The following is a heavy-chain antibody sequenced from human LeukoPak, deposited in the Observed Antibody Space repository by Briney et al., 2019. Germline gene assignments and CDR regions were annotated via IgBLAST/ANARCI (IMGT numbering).Heavy chain of an antibody. CDR2: IYTSGST. J-gene: IGHJ6*03. CDR3: ARGQGYYYYYYMDV. Sequence: PSETLSLPCTVSGGSISSGSYYWSWIRQPAGKGLEWIGRIYTSGSTNYNPSLKSRVTISVDTSKNQFSLKLSSVTAADTAVYYCARGQGYYYYYYMDVWGKGTTVTVSS. V-gene: IGHV4-61*02. CDR1: GGSISSGSYY.